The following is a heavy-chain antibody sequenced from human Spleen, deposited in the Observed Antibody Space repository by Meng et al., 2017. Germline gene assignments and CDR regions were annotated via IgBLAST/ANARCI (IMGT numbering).Heavy chain of an antibody. Sequence: QWHLQESSPRLVTPSQTLSLTCTVSGDSISSGGHYWSWIRQHPEKGLEWIGYIYRSGGNYYNPSLESRATISVDTSQNNLSLKLSSVTAADSAVYYCARGPTTMAHDFDYWGQGTLVTVSS. D-gene: IGHD4-11*01. V-gene: IGHV4-31*03. CDR2: IYRSGGN. CDR1: GDSISSGGHY. J-gene: IGHJ4*02. CDR3: ARGPTTMAHDFDY.